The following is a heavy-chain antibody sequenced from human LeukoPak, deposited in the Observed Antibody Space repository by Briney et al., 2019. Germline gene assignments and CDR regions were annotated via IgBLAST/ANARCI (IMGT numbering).Heavy chain of an antibody. CDR2: IRGSGGST. J-gene: IGHJ4*02. Sequence: QPGGSLRLSCAASGFTFSSYAMSLVRQAPGKGLEWVSAIRGSGGSTYYADSVKGRFTISRDNSKNTLYLQMNSLRAEDTAVYYCARVYYDFWSGYYRYYFDYWGQGTLVTVSS. CDR3: ARVYYDFWSGYYRYYFDY. CDR1: GFTFSSYA. D-gene: IGHD3-3*01. V-gene: IGHV3-23*01.